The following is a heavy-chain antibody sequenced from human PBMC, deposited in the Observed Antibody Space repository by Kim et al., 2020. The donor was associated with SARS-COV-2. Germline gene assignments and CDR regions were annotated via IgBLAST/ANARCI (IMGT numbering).Heavy chain of an antibody. CDR2: ISWNSGSI. V-gene: IGHV3-9*01. J-gene: IGHJ4*02. D-gene: IGHD3-10*01. CDR1: GFTFDDYA. CDR3: AKDYGSESYYIHYFDY. Sequence: GGSLRLSCAASGFTFDDYAMHWVRQAPGKGLEWVSGISWNSGSIGYADSVKGRFTISRDNAKNSLYLQMNSLRAEDTALYYCAKDYGSESYYIHYFDYWGQGTLVTVSA.